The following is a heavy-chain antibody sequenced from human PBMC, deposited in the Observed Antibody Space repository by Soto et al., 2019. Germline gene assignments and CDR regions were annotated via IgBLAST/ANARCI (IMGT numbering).Heavy chain of an antibody. CDR2: ISAYNGNT. CDR3: ASDLAVALIDY. D-gene: IGHD6-19*01. V-gene: IGHV1-18*01. Sequence: QVQLVQSGAEVKKPGASVKVSCKASGYTFTSYGISWVRQAPGQGLEWMGWISAYNGNTKYAQKLQGRVTMTTDTSTSTANMELRSLSSDATAVYYCASDLAVALIDYWGQGTLVSVSS. J-gene: IGHJ4*02. CDR1: GYTFTSYG.